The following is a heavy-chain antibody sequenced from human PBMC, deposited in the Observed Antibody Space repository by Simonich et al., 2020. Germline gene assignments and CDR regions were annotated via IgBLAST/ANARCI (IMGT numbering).Heavy chain of an antibody. V-gene: IGHV1-2*02. CDR2: IYPNSDGT. CDR1: GYTFTGYY. CDR3: ARNGLVGILKAFDI. Sequence: VQLVQSGAEVKKPGASVKVSCKASGYTFTGYYMHGVRQAPGQGLEGMGWIYPNSDGTNEAQKFQGRVTMTRATSISTAYMGLSRLRSDDTAVYYCARNGLVGILKAFDIWGQGTMVTVSS. D-gene: IGHD2-21*01. J-gene: IGHJ3*02.